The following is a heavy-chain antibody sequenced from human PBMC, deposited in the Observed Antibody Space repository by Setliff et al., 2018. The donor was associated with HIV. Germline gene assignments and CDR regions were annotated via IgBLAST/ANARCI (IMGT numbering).Heavy chain of an antibody. Sequence: TLSLTCAISGDFVSSDRAAWNWIRQSPSRGLEWLGRTYYTSRWNYDYAASVESRITITSDTSKNQLSLHLTSVTPEDTAVYYCARVFRNLPDYWGQGTLVTXSS. CDR2: TYYTSRWNY. D-gene: IGHD1-1*01. V-gene: IGHV6-1*01. CDR3: ARVFRNLPDY. J-gene: IGHJ4*02. CDR1: GDFVSSDRAA.